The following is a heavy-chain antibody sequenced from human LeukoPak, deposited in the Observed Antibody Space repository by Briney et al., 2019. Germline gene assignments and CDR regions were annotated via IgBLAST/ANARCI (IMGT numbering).Heavy chain of an antibody. D-gene: IGHD3-9*01. V-gene: IGHV4-39*01. CDR1: GXSIISSSYN. CDR3: ARHPTGYPNWFDP. CDR2: IYYSGTT. J-gene: IGHJ5*02. Sequence: PSETLSLTCTVSGXSIISSSYNWGWVRQPPGKGLEWIGTIYYSGTTYYNPSLKSRVTISVDTSKNQFSLKLTSMTAADPSVYYCARHPTGYPNWFDPWGQGTLVTVSS.